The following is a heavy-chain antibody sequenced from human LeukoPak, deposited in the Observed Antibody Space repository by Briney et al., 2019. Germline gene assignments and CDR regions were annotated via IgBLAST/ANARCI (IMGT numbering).Heavy chain of an antibody. J-gene: IGHJ6*02. Sequence: ASVKVSCKASGYTFTSYDINWVRQATGQGLEWMGWMNPNGGNTGYAQKFQGRVTMSRNTSISTAYMELSSLRSEDTAVYYCARANVGYCSSTSCFYYYYYGVDVWGQGTTVTVSS. CDR1: GYTFTSYD. V-gene: IGHV1-8*01. D-gene: IGHD2-2*01. CDR3: ARANVGYCSSTSCFYYYYYGVDV. CDR2: MNPNGGNT.